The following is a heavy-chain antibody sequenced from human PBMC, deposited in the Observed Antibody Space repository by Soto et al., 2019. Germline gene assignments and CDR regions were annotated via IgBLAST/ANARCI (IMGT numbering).Heavy chain of an antibody. CDR3: ARGYCSSTSCYLVGNYYYYYYMDV. CDR1: GFTFSSYW. CDR2: IKQDGSEK. V-gene: IGHV3-7*04. D-gene: IGHD2-2*01. Sequence: EVQLVESGGGLVQPGGSLRLSCAASGFTFSSYWMSWVRQAPGKGLEWVANIKQDGSEKYYVDSVKGRFTISRDNAKNSLYLQMNSLRAEDTAVYHCARGYCSSTSCYLVGNYYYYYYMDVWGKGTTVTVSS. J-gene: IGHJ6*03.